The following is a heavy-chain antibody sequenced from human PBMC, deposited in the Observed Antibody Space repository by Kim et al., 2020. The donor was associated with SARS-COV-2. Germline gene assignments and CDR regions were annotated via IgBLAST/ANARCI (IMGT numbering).Heavy chain of an antibody. CDR1: GGSFSGYY. D-gene: IGHD6-19*01. Sequence: SETLSLTCAVYGGSFSGYYWSWIRQPPGKGLEWIGEINHSGSTNYNPSLKSRVTISVDTSKNQFSLKLSSVTAADTAVYYCACLGYSSGWDDCWGQGTLVTVSS. CDR2: INHSGST. V-gene: IGHV4-34*01. J-gene: IGHJ4*02. CDR3: ACLGYSSGWDDC.